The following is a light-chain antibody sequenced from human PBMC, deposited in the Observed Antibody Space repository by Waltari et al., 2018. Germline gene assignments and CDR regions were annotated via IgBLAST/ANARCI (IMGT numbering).Light chain of an antibody. CDR1: SSDVGNYNL. J-gene: IGLJ3*02. V-gene: IGLV2-23*02. Sequence: LTQSHSVSESPGQSITISCTGTSSDVGNYNLVSWYQQHPGKDPKLMIYDVSKRPPGVSYRFSGSKSGNTASLTISGLQAEDEADYYCCSYAGSSTWVFGGGTKLTVL. CDR2: DVS. CDR3: CSYAGSSTWV.